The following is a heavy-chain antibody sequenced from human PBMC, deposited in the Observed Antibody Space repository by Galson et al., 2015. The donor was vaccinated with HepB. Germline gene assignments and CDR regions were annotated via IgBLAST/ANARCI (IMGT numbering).Heavy chain of an antibody. CDR3: ARGRPYSSSWYYFDY. CDR1: GFTFSSHG. J-gene: IGHJ4*02. CDR2: IRYDGSNK. V-gene: IGHV3-30*02. Sequence: SLRLSCAASGFTFSSHGMHWVRQAPGKGLEWVAFIRYDGSNKYYADSVKGRFTITRDNSKNTLYLQMNSLRAEDTAVYYCARGRPYSSSWYYFDYWGQGTLVTVSS. D-gene: IGHD6-13*01.